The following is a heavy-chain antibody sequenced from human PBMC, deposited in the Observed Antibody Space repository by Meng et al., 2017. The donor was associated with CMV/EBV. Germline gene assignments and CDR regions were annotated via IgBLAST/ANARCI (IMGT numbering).Heavy chain of an antibody. V-gene: IGHV4-38-2*02. CDR3: ARCCPGDNYDFWSGYFNYYYYYGMDV. J-gene: IGHJ6*02. D-gene: IGHD3-3*01. CDR2: IDHSGST. CDR1: GYSISGGYY. Sequence: SETLSLTCTVSGYSISGGYYWGWIRQPPGKGLEWIGSIDHSGSTYYNPSLKSRFTIPVDTSKNQFSLKLSSVTAADAAVYYCARCCPGDNYDFWSGYFNYYYYYGMDVWGQGTTVTVSS.